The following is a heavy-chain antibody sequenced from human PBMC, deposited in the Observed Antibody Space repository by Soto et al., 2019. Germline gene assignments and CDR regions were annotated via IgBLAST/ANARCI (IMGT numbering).Heavy chain of an antibody. D-gene: IGHD3-16*01. J-gene: IGHJ6*02. CDR1: GYTFTGYY. CDR3: ARVFVEGGYYYGMDV. Sequence: GASVKVSCKASGYTFTGYYMHWVRQAPGQGLEWMGWINPNSGGTNYAQKFQGRVTMTRDTSISTAYMELSRLRSDDTAVYYCARVFVEGGYYYGMDVWGQGTTVTVSS. CDR2: INPNSGGT. V-gene: IGHV1-2*02.